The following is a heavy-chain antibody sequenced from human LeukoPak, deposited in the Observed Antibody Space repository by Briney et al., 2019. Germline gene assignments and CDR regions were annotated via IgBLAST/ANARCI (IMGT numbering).Heavy chain of an antibody. CDR1: GGSISSSSYY. V-gene: IGHV4-39*01. D-gene: IGHD5-18*01. J-gene: IGHJ3*02. CDR2: IYYSGST. Sequence: SETLSLTCTVSGGSISSSSYYWGWIRQPPGKGLEWIGSIYYSGSTYYNPSLKSRVTISVDTSKNQFSLKLSSVTAADTAVYYCASLRGYSYNDAFDIWGQGTMVTVSS. CDR3: ASLRGYSYNDAFDI.